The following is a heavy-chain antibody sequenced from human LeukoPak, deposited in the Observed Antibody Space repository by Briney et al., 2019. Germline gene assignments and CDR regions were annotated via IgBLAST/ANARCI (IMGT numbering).Heavy chain of an antibody. CDR1: GGSISSYY. D-gene: IGHD1-26*01. CDR3: ARVAGGLKYFQY. J-gene: IGHJ1*01. Sequence: SETLSLTCTVSGGSISSYYWSWIRQPPGKGLEWIGYIYYRGSTNYNPSLKSRVTISVDKSKNQFSLKLSSVTAADTAVYHCARVAGGLKYFQYWGQGTLVTVSS. V-gene: IGHV4-59*12. CDR2: IYYRGST.